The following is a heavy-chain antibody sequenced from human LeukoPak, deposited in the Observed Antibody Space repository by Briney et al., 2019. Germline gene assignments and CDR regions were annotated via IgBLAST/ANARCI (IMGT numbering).Heavy chain of an antibody. V-gene: IGHV3-53*01. D-gene: IGHD3-10*01. Sequence: GGSLRLSCAASGFTVSSNYMSGVRQAPGKGLEWVSVIYSGGSTYYADSVKGRFTISRDNAKNTLYLQMNSLRAEATAVYYCARVKAGYYYYMDVWGQGTPVTVSS. CDR1: GFTVSSNY. CDR2: IYSGGST. J-gene: IGHJ6*03. CDR3: ARVKAGYYYYMDV.